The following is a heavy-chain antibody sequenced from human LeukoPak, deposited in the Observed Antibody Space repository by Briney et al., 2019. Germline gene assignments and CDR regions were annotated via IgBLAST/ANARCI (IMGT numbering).Heavy chain of an antibody. J-gene: IGHJ4*01. Sequence: GGSLRLSCEASGFSFSAAWMTWVRQAPGKGLEWVSTLSGSGITTYYADSVKGRFTISRDNSKNTLYLQMNSLRAEDTAVYYCAKGIYSSGWSYFDYWGHGTLVTVSS. D-gene: IGHD6-19*01. CDR3: AKGIYSSGWSYFDY. CDR1: GFSFSAAW. CDR2: LSGSGITT. V-gene: IGHV3-23*01.